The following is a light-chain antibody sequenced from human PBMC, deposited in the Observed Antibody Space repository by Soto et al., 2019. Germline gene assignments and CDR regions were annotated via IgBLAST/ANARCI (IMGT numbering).Light chain of an antibody. V-gene: IGLV2-14*01. CDR2: DVS. CDR1: SSDVGGYNY. Sequence: QSALTQPASVSGSPGQSITISCTGTSSDVGGYNYVSWYQQHPGKAPKLMSYDVSNRPSGVSNRFSGSKSGNTASLNISGLQAEDEADYYCSSYTSSSTPYVFATGTKLTVL. J-gene: IGLJ1*01. CDR3: SSYTSSSTPYV.